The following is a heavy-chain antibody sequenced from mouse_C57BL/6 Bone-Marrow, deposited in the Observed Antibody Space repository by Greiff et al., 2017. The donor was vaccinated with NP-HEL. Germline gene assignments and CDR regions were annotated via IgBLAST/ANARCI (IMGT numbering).Heavy chain of an antibody. CDR1: GYTFTSYW. V-gene: IGHV1-55*01. CDR3: ASKGYAMDY. Sequence: QVHVKQPGAELVKPGASVKMSCKASGYTFTSYWITWVKQRPGQGLEWIGDIYPGSGSTNYNEKFKSKATLTVDTSSSTAYMQLSSLTSEDSAVYYCASKGYAMDYWGQGTSVTVSS. CDR2: IYPGSGST. J-gene: IGHJ4*01. D-gene: IGHD1-3*01.